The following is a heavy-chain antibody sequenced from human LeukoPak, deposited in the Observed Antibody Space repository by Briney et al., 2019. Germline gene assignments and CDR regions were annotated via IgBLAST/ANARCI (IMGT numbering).Heavy chain of an antibody. Sequence: GASVKVSCKVSGYTLTELSMHWVRQAPGKGLEWMGGFDPEDGETIYAQKFQGRVTMTEDTSTDTAYMELSSLRSEDTAVYYCATDPQYGSGKDAFDIWGQGTMVTVSS. J-gene: IGHJ3*02. V-gene: IGHV1-24*01. CDR1: GYTLTELS. CDR3: ATDPQYGSGKDAFDI. D-gene: IGHD3-10*01. CDR2: FDPEDGET.